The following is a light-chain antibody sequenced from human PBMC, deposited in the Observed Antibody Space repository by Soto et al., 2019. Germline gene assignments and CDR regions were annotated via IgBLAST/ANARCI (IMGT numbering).Light chain of an antibody. J-gene: IGKJ4*01. CDR1: QSLLHTDGKDH. V-gene: IGKV2D-29*01. Sequence: VLSQTPLSLSVTPGQPASISCRSNQSLLHTDGKDHLYWFLQKPGQPPQLLIYEVSNRFSGVTERFSGRGSGTDFTLKISRLEAEDGGVYYCMQSTYLPLTFGGGTKVEIK. CDR2: EVS. CDR3: MQSTYLPLT.